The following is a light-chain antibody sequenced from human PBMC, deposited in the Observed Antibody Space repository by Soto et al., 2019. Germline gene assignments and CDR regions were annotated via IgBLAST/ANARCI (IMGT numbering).Light chain of an antibody. V-gene: IGLV1-44*01. CDR2: LND. Sequence: QSVLTQPPSASGTPGQTVTISCSGGSSNIGRSTVNWYQQLPGTAPRLLIYLNDQRPSGVPDRFSGSKSGTSASLAISGLQSGDEADYYCESWDERLKGSVVFGGGTKLTVL. CDR1: SSNIGRST. J-gene: IGLJ2*01. CDR3: ESWDERLKGSVV.